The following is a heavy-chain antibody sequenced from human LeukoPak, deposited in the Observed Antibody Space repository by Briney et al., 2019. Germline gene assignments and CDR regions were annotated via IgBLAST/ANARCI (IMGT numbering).Heavy chain of an antibody. Sequence: SETLSLTCTVSGGSIGSSSYYWGWIRQPPGKGLEWIGSIYYSGNTYYNPSLKSRVTISVDTSKNQFSLKLSSVTAADTAVYYCASSGVLRYFDFHAFDIWGQGTMVTVSS. CDR3: ASSGVLRYFDFHAFDI. CDR1: GGSIGSSSYY. D-gene: IGHD3-9*01. J-gene: IGHJ3*02. V-gene: IGHV4-39*01. CDR2: IYYSGNT.